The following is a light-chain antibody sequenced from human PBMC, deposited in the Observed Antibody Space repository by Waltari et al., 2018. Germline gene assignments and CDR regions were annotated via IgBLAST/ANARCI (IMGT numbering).Light chain of an antibody. Sequence: SYELTQPNSVSVAPGQTASISCSGDKLGDKYACWYQQKPGQSPVLVIHQDTKRPSGSPERFSGSNSGNTTTLTISGTQAIDEADYYCQAWDRGYARVFGGGTKLTVL. J-gene: IGLJ2*01. CDR1: KLGDKY. CDR2: QDT. V-gene: IGLV3-1*01. CDR3: QAWDRGYARV.